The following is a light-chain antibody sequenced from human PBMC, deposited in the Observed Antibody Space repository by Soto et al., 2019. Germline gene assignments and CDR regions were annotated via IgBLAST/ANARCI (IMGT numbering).Light chain of an antibody. CDR3: QQYGSSPWA. Sequence: EIVLTQSPGTLSLSPGESATLSCRASQSVSSSYLAWYQQKPGQAPRLLIYGASSRATGIPDRFSGSGSGTEFTLTISRLEPEDFAVYYCQQYGSSPWAFGQGTKVDIK. V-gene: IGKV3-20*01. CDR2: GAS. CDR1: QSVSSSY. J-gene: IGKJ1*01.